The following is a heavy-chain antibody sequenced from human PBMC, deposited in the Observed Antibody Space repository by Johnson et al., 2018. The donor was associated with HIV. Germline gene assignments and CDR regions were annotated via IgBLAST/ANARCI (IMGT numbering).Heavy chain of an antibody. J-gene: IGHJ3*02. D-gene: IGHD4-17*01. CDR1: GFLFSNVW. Sequence: QVQLVESGGGLVEPGGSLRLSCAASGFLFSNVWMSWVRQAPGKGLEWVAVISYDGSNKYYADSVKGRFTISRDNSKNTLYLQMNSLRAEDTAVYYCARVRPNPTVTTRGAAFDIWGQGTMVTVSS. CDR2: ISYDGSNK. V-gene: IGHV3-30-3*01. CDR3: ARVRPNPTVTTRGAAFDI.